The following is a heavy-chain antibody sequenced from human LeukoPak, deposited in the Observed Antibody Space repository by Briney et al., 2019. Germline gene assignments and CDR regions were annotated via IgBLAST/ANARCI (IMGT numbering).Heavy chain of an antibody. J-gene: IGHJ4*02. CDR1: GFTFNTYA. D-gene: IGHD2-8*02. Sequence: GGSLRLSCAASGFTFNTYAMHWVRQAPGKGLEWVAVMSFDGSYKHYADSVKGRVTISRDNSKSTLYVQMNTLRVEDTAVYYCARHLHCAGGECYYGLMYWAKGPLV. CDR2: MSFDGSYK. V-gene: IGHV3-30*03. CDR3: ARHLHCAGGECYYGLMY.